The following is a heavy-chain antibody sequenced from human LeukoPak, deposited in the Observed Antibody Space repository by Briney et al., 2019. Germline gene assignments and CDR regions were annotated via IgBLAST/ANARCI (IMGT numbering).Heavy chain of an antibody. CDR3: ARDLQRWDIVVVPAGY. V-gene: IGHV7-4-1*02. Sequence: ASVKVSCKASGYTFTGYYMHWVRQAPGQGLEWMGWINTNTGNPTYAQGFTGRFVFSLDTSVSTAYLQISSLKAEDTAVYYCARDLQRWDIVVVPAGYWGQGTLVTVSS. J-gene: IGHJ4*02. D-gene: IGHD2-2*01. CDR1: GYTFTGYY. CDR2: INTNTGNP.